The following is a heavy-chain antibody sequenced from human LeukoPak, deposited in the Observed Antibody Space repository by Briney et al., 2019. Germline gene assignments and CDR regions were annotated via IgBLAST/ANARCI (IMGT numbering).Heavy chain of an antibody. CDR2: ISGSGFNT. CDR1: GFTFNNYG. J-gene: IGHJ4*02. D-gene: IGHD3-3*01. CDR3: ARDLSG. Sequence: PGGTLRLSCAVSGFTFNNYGMSWVRQAPGKGLEWVSAISGSGFNTYYADSVKGRFTISRDNSKNTLYLQMNSLRAEDTAVYYCARDLSGCGQGTLVTVSS. V-gene: IGHV3-23*01.